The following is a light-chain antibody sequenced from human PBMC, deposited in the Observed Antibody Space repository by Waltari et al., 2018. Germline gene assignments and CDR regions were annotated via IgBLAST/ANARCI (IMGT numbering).Light chain of an antibody. V-gene: IGKV4-1*01. CDR1: QSVLYNSNNKNY. CDR3: QQYLSRPDT. Sequence: DIVMTQSPDSLAVSLGERATINCKSSQSVLYNSNNKNYLAWYQQSPGQPPKLLMYWASTRESGVPDRFSGSGSGTDFTLTITSLQAEDVAVYYCQQYLSRPDTFGQGTKLEIK. CDR2: WAS. J-gene: IGKJ2*01.